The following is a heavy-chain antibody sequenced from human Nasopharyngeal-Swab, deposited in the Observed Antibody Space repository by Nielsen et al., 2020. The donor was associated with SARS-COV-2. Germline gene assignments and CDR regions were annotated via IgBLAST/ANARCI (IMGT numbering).Heavy chain of an antibody. CDR1: GFTFSSYW. Sequence: GESLRLSCAASGFTFSSYWMSWVRQAPGKGLEWVANIKQDGSEKYYVDSVKGRFTISRDNAKNSLYLQMNSPRAEDTAVYYCARDRAYYYGSGSGGFDYWGQGTLVTVSS. V-gene: IGHV3-7*05. CDR2: IKQDGSEK. D-gene: IGHD3-10*01. CDR3: ARDRAYYYGSGSGGFDY. J-gene: IGHJ4*02.